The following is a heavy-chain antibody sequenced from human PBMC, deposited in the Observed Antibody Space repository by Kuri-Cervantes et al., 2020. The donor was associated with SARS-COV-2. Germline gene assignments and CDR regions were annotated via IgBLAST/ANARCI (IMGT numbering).Heavy chain of an antibody. D-gene: IGHD1-1*01. J-gene: IGHJ4*02. CDR2: INPEGSYT. CDR1: GFTFSGHW. V-gene: IGHV3-74*01. Sequence: GGSLRLSCAASGFTFSGHWIHWVRQAPGKGLVWVSRINPEGSYTNYADSMKGRFTLSRDNAKNMLFLQMNSLRAEDTDVYYCVRDGDHWNFDYWGQGTLVTVSS. CDR3: VRDGDHWNFDY.